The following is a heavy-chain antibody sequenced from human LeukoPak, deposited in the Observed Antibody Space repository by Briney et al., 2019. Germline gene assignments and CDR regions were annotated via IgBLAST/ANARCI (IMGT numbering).Heavy chain of an antibody. Sequence: PSETLSLTCAVSGYSIIIGYYWAWIRQPPGKGLEWIGSIYHSGSTYYNPSLKSRVTISVDTSKNQFSLKLSSVTAADTAVYYCARHGVDSSGWPCYYMDVWGKGTTVTVSS. D-gene: IGHD6-19*01. V-gene: IGHV4-38-2*01. J-gene: IGHJ6*03. CDR1: GYSIIIGYY. CDR3: ARHGVDSSGWPCYYMDV. CDR2: IYHSGST.